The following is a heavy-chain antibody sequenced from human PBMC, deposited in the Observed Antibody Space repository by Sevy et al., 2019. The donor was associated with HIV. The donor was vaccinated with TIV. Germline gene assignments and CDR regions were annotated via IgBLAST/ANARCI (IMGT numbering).Heavy chain of an antibody. CDR1: GGTIVSSGHY. D-gene: IGHD5-12*01. CDR3: AREAGGYDYDYGMDV. CDR2: IYYNGHT. Sequence: SETLSLTCSVSGGTIVSSGHYWGWIRQTPGKGLEWIESIYYNGHTYYNPSLNSRLTISIDTSKNQFSLNLSSVTAADTAMYFCAREAGGYDYDYGMDVWGQGTTVTVSS. V-gene: IGHV4-39*02. J-gene: IGHJ6*02.